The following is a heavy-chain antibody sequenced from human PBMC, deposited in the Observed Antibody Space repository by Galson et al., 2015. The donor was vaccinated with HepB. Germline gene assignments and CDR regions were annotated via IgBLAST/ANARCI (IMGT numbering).Heavy chain of an antibody. V-gene: IGHV4-30-4*01. J-gene: IGHJ6*03. D-gene: IGHD2-2*02. CDR2: IYYSGST. CDR3: ARTEGCSSTSCYSYYMDV. Sequence: CTVSGGSISSGDYYWSWIRQPPGKGLEWIGYIYYSGSTYYNPSLKSRVTISVDTSKNQFSLKLSSVTAADTAVYYCARTEGCSSTSCYSYYMDVWGKGTTVTVSS. CDR1: GGSISSGDYY.